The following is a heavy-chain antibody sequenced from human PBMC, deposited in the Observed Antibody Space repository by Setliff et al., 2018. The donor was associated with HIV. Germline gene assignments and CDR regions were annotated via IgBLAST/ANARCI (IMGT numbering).Heavy chain of an antibody. Sequence: GGSLRLSCAASGFTFSSYSFHWVRQAPGKGLEWVTVISHDGGRKDYAESVNGRFTISRDDSKSTLYLQMNSLRVEDTAVYYCSAFEMWGQGTMVTVSS. V-gene: IGHV3-30*07. CDR2: ISHDGGRK. CDR1: GFTFSSYS. J-gene: IGHJ3*02. CDR3: SAFEM.